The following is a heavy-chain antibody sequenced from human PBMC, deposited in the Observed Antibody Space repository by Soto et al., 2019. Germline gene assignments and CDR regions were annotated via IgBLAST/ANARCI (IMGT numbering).Heavy chain of an antibody. J-gene: IGHJ5*02. CDR3: ARDLVLSRQQLANCFDT. Sequence: GGSLRLSCAASGFTFSSYGMHWVRQAPGKGLEWVAVIWYDGSNKYYADSVKGRFTISRDNSKNTLYLQMNSLRAEDTAVYYCARDLVLSRQQLANCFDTWGQGTLVTVSS. CDR1: GFTFSSYG. D-gene: IGHD6-13*01. V-gene: IGHV3-33*01. CDR2: IWYDGSNK.